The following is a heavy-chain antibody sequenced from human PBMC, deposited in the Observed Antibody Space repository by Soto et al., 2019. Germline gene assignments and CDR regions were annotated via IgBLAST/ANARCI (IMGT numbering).Heavy chain of an antibody. CDR3: ARDTGYSSGFTYMDV. Sequence: PSETLSLTCTVSGGSISSYYWSWIRQPPGKGLEWIGYIYYSGSTNYNPSLKSRVTISVDTSKNQFSLKLSSVTAADTAVYYCARDTGYSSGFTYMDVWGQGTTVTVS. D-gene: IGHD6-19*01. CDR1: GGSISSYY. V-gene: IGHV4-59*01. CDR2: IYYSGST. J-gene: IGHJ6*02.